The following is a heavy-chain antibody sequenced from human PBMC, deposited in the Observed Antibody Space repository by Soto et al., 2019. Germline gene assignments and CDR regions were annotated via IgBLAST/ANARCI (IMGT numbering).Heavy chain of an antibody. Sequence: SETLSLTCAVYGGSFSGYYWSWIRQPPGKGLEWIGEINHSGSTNYNPSLKSRVTISVDTSKNQFSLKLSSVTAADTAVYYCARIGPYDYVWGSYRYTSPFDYWGQGTLVTVSS. V-gene: IGHV4-34*01. CDR2: INHSGST. CDR1: GGSFSGYY. D-gene: IGHD3-16*02. CDR3: ARIGPYDYVWGSYRYTSPFDY. J-gene: IGHJ4*02.